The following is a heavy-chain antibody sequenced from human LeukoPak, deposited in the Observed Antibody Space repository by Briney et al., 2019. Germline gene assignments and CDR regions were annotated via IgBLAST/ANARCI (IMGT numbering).Heavy chain of an antibody. V-gene: IGHV3-23*01. CDR2: ISGSGGRT. J-gene: IGHJ4*02. Sequence: GRSLRLSCAASGFTFSSYAMSWVRQAPGKGLEWVSGISGSGGRTYYADSVKGRFTISRDNSKNTLYLQMNSLRAEDTAIYYCAKDGGTDDVYYFDYWGQGTLVTVSS. CDR3: AKDGGTDDVYYFDY. CDR1: GFTFSSYA. D-gene: IGHD1-1*01.